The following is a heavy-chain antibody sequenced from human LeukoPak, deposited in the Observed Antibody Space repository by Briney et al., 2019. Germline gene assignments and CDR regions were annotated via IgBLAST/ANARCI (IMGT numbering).Heavy chain of an antibody. J-gene: IGHJ6*03. D-gene: IGHD5-18*01. CDR1: LGSLSGYY. CDR3: ARRPGPTAMATPVYYYYMDV. CDR2: IYHSGST. V-gene: IGHV4-34*01. Sequence: SVTLSLTYAVYLGSLSGYYWCWIRQHPRKGREWIGEIYHSGSTHYNPSLYSRVTISVDTSKNQFSLKLSSVTAADTAVYYCARRPGPTAMATPVYYYYMDVWGKGTTVTVSS.